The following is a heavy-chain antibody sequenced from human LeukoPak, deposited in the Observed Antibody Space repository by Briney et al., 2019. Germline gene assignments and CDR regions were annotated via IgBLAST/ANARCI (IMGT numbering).Heavy chain of an antibody. V-gene: IGHV3-23*01. CDR3: AKIQYFGEFYY. CDR2: IGASGVDT. CDR1: GFTFNNYA. Sequence: GGSLRLSCTASGFTFNNYAMSWVRQAPGKGLEWVSAIGASGVDTFYADSVKGRFTISRDISKNTLYLQMNTLRVEDTAVYFCAKIQYFGEFYYWGQRTLVTVSS. J-gene: IGHJ4*02. D-gene: IGHD3-10*01.